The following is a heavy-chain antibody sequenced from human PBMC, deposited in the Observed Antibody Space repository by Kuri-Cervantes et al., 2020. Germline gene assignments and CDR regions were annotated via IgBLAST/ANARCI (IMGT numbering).Heavy chain of an antibody. Sequence: GESLKISCAASGFTFSNHGMHWVRQAPGKGLEWVAVISFDGSDKSYADSVKGRFTISRDNSKNTLYLQMNSLRAEDTAVYYCAKEKWTTVTPYFDYWGQGTLVTVSS. D-gene: IGHD4-17*01. CDR1: GFTFSNHG. J-gene: IGHJ4*02. CDR3: AKEKWTTVTPYFDY. CDR2: ISFDGSDK. V-gene: IGHV3-30*18.